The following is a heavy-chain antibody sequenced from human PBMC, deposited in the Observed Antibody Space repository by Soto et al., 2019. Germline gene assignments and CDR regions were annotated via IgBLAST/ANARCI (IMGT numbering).Heavy chain of an antibody. Sequence: SETLCLTCTVSGGSISSYYWSWIRQAPGKGLEWTGYIYYSGSTNYNPSLKSRVTISVDTSKNQFSLKLSSVTAADTAVYYCAGDYCSGGSCYRDWFDPWGQGTLVTVSS. D-gene: IGHD2-15*01. J-gene: IGHJ5*02. CDR3: AGDYCSGGSCYRDWFDP. CDR1: GGSISSYY. V-gene: IGHV4-59*01. CDR2: IYYSGST.